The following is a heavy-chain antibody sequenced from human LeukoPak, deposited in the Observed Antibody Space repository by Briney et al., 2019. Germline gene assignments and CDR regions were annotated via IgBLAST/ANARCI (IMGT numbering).Heavy chain of an antibody. J-gene: IGHJ4*02. V-gene: IGHV1-2*02. CDR2: INPNSGGT. D-gene: IGHD3-10*01. CDR1: GYTFTGYY. Sequence: ASVKVSCKASGYTFTGYYMHWVRQAPGQGLEWMGWINPNSGGTNYAQKFQGRVTMTRDTSIRTAYMELSRLRSEDTAVYYCAISGSYSGFFDYWGQGTLVTVSS. CDR3: AISGSYSGFFDY.